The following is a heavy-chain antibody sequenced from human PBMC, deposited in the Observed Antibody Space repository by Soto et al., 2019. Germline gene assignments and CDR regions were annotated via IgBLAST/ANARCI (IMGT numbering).Heavy chain of an antibody. CDR1: GYTFTSYA. CDR3: ARVWRLWLKYYSPEIAFDI. J-gene: IGHJ3*02. D-gene: IGHD3-10*01. CDR2: INAGNGNT. V-gene: IGHV1-3*01. Sequence: QVQLVQSGAEVKKPGASVKVSCKASGYTFTSYAMHWVRQAPGQRLEWMGWINAGNGNTKYSQKFQGRVTITRDTSARTAYMELSSLGSEDTGVDYCARVWRLWLKYYSPEIAFDIWGQGTMVTVSS.